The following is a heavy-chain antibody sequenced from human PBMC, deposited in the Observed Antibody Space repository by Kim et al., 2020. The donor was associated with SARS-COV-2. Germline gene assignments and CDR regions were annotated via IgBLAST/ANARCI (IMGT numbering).Heavy chain of an antibody. CDR1: GGSFSGYY. CDR3: ARGDPQVDY. Sequence: SETLSLTCAVYGGSFSGYYWSWIRQPPGKGLEWIGEIILSGSTNYNPSLKSRVTISVDTSKNHFSLKLSSVTAADTAVYYCARGDPQVDYWGQGTLVTVSS. V-gene: IGHV4-34*01. CDR2: IILSGST. J-gene: IGHJ4*02.